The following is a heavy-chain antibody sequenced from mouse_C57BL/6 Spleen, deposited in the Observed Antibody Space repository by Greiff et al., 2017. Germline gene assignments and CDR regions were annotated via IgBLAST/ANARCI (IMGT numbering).Heavy chain of an antibody. J-gene: IGHJ2*01. CDR2: IDPEDGET. D-gene: IGHD3-2*02. CDR1: GFNIKDYY. Sequence: EVKLMESGAELVKPGASVKLSCTASGFNIKDYYMHWVKQRTEQGLEWIGRIDPEDGETKYAPKFQGKATITADTSSNTAYLQLSSLTSEDTAVYYCARVWAAQVPYYFDYWGQGTTLTVSS. V-gene: IGHV14-2*01. CDR3: ARVWAAQVPYYFDY.